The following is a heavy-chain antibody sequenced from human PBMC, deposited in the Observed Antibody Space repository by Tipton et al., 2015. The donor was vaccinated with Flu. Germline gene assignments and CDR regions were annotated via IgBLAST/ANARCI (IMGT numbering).Heavy chain of an antibody. J-gene: IGHJ1*01. CDR3: ARYGTYDGSRYFQH. Sequence: TLSLTCTVSGGSITSYYWSWIRQPPGKGLEWIGYIYYSGSTNYNPSLKSRVTVSVDTSKKQTSLKLSSVTAADTAVYYCARYGTYDGSRYFQHWGQGTLVTVSS. V-gene: IGHV4-59*08. D-gene: IGHD1-26*01. CDR2: IYYSGST. CDR1: GGSITSYY.